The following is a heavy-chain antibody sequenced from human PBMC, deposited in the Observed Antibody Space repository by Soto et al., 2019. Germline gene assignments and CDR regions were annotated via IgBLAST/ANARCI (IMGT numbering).Heavy chain of an antibody. CDR2: IIPIFGTA. CDR3: ARDYVAAAGRWFDP. Sequence: ASVKVSCKASGGTFSSYAISWVRQAPGQGLEWMGGIIPIFGTANYAQKFQGRVTITADESTSTAYMELSSLRSEDTAVYYCARDYVAAAGRWFDPWGQGTLVTVSS. J-gene: IGHJ5*02. D-gene: IGHD6-13*01. CDR1: GGTFSSYA. V-gene: IGHV1-69*13.